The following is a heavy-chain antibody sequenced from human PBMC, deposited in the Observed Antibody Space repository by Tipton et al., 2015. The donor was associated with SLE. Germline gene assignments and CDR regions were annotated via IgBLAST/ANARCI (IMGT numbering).Heavy chain of an antibody. D-gene: IGHD6-13*01. CDR2: ISFSGNT. V-gene: IGHV4-39*07. CDR1: SGSISSSSYY. CDR3: AREVRQLLIYFDS. J-gene: IGHJ4*02. Sequence: LSLTCTVSSGSISSSSYYWAWVRQPPGKGLEWIGSISFSGNTYYNPSLKSRVTLSVDTSKNQFSLRLTSVTAADTAMYFCAREVRQLLIYFDSWGQGTLVTVSS.